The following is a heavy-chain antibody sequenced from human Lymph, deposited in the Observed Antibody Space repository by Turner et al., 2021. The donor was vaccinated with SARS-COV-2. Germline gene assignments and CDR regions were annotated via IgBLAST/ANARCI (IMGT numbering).Heavy chain of an antibody. CDR3: ARGSGSYLSAFDI. Sequence: QVQLVESGGGVVKPGRSLRLSCAASGFTCSTYAIHWVRQAPGKGLEWVAVISYDGFNKYYSDSVKGQFTISRDNSKNTLYLQMSSLRAEDTAVYYCARGSGSYLSAFDIWGQGTMVTVSS. J-gene: IGHJ3*02. D-gene: IGHD1-26*01. CDR1: GFTCSTYA. CDR2: ISYDGFNK. V-gene: IGHV3-30*04.